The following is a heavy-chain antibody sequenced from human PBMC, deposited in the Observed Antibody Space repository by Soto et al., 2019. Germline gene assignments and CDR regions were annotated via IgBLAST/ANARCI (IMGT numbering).Heavy chain of an antibody. CDR3: AEGGDSCRYSYVFYFDY. CDR1: GFTFTNYA. Sequence: EVQLLESGGGLVQPGGSLRLSCAASGFTFTNYAMSWVRQAPGKGLDWVSVISGSGGNTYYADSVKGRFTISRDNSKNPLYLQMKSLGAEDTAVYYCAEGGDSCRYSYVFYFDYRGQGTLVTVSS. V-gene: IGHV3-23*01. CDR2: ISGSGGNT. J-gene: IGHJ4*02. D-gene: IGHD3-22*01.